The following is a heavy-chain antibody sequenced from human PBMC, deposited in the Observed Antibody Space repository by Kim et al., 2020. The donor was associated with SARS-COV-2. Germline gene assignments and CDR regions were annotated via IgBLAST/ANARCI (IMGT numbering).Heavy chain of an antibody. CDR1: GYTFTGYY. CDR2: INPNSGGT. D-gene: IGHD3-10*01. Sequence: ASVKVSCKASGYTFTGYYMHWVRQAPGQGLEWMGWINPNSGGTNYAQKFQGRVTMTRDTSISTAYMELSRLRSDDTAVYYCARDPGYGSGSPRGWFDPWGQGTLVPVSS. V-gene: IGHV1-2*02. CDR3: ARDPGYGSGSPRGWFDP. J-gene: IGHJ5*02.